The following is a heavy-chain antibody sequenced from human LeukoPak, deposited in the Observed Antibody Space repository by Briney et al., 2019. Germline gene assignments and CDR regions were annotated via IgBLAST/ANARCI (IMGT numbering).Heavy chain of an antibody. J-gene: IGHJ4*02. Sequence: GGSLRLSCAASRFTYSSYAMHWVRQVPGKGLEWVAVISYDGSNKYYADSVKGRFTISRDNSKNTLYLQMNSLRAEDTAVYYCARDYCSGGSCYSDYWGQGTLVTVSS. CDR3: ARDYCSGGSCYSDY. CDR1: RFTYSSYA. D-gene: IGHD2-15*01. V-gene: IGHV3-30*04. CDR2: ISYDGSNK.